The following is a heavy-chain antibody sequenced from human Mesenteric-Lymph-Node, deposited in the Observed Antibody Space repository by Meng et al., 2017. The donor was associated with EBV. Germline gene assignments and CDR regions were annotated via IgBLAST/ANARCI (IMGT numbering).Heavy chain of an antibody. V-gene: IGHV1-18*01. CDR2: ISTYNGHT. CDR1: GYTFTTYG. D-gene: IGHD4-17*01. CDR3: ARQNGDYDY. Sequence: QVQRVQSGDEVKKPGASVKVPCKASGYTFTTYGISWVRQAPGEGLEWMGWISTYNGHTNYAQKLQGRVTLTTDTSTSTAYMELSSLRYDDTAVYYCARQNGDYDYWGQGTLVTVSS. J-gene: IGHJ4*02.